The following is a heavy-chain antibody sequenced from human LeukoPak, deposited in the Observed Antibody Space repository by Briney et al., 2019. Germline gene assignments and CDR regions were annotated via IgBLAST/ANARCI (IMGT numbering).Heavy chain of an antibody. V-gene: IGHV1-2*02. J-gene: IGHJ6*03. CDR1: GYTFTGYY. D-gene: IGHD3-10*01. Sequence: ASVKVSCKASGYTFTGYYMHWVRQAPGQGLEWMGWINPNSGGTNYAQKFHGRVTMTRGTSISTAYMELSRLKSDDTAAYYCARLVWGVDYYYYYMDVWGKGTTVTVSS. CDR3: ARLVWGVDYYYYYMDV. CDR2: INPNSGGT.